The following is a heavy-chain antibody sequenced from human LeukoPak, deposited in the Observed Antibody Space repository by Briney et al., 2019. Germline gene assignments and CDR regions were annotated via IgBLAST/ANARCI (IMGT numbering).Heavy chain of an antibody. CDR3: ARGLRDGDYENWFDP. V-gene: IGHV1-69*05. CDR1: GGTFSSYA. Sequence: ASVKVSCKASGGTFSSYAVSWVRQAPGRGLEWMGRIIPIFGTANYAQKFQGRVTITTDESTSTAYMELSSLRSEDTAVYYCARGLRDGDYENWFDPWGQGTLVTVSS. J-gene: IGHJ5*02. CDR2: IIPIFGTA. D-gene: IGHD4-17*01.